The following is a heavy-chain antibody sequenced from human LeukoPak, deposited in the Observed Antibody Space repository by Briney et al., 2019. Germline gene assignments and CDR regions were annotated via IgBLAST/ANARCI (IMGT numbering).Heavy chain of an antibody. CDR1: GFTFSSYA. CDR3: ATEKGDSPDY. V-gene: IGHV3-23*01. Sequence: GRSLRLSCAASGFTFSSYAMSWVRQAPGKGLEWVSATSGSGGNTYYADSVKGRFTVSRDNSKNTLYLQMNSLTAEDTAVYYCATEKGDSPDYWGQGTLVTVSS. J-gene: IGHJ4*02. D-gene: IGHD2-21*01. CDR2: TSGSGGNT.